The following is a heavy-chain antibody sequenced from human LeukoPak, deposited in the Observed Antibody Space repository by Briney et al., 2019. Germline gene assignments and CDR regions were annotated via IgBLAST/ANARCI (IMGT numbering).Heavy chain of an antibody. CDR3: ARGVWYFDL. J-gene: IGHJ2*01. CDR1: GGSASSYY. Sequence: PSETLSLTSTVSGGSASSYYWNWIRQPAGKGLEWIGRFYISGSTNYNPSLRSRVNMSVDTSKNQFSLKLNSVTAADTAVYYCARGVWYFDLWGRGTLVTVSS. CDR2: FYISGST. V-gene: IGHV4-4*07.